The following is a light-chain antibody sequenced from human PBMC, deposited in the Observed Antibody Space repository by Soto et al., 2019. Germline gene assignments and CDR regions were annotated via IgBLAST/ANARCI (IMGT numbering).Light chain of an antibody. V-gene: IGKV3-20*01. CDR2: AAS. CDR3: QQYGDSIT. CDR1: RSVSNNY. J-gene: IGKJ4*01. Sequence: EVVLTQSPGTLSLSPGERATLSCRASRSVSNNYLAWYQQKPGQAPRLLIYAASTRVTGIADRFSGSGSGTDFTLTISRLEAEDFAVYHCQQYGDSITFGGGTKVDIK.